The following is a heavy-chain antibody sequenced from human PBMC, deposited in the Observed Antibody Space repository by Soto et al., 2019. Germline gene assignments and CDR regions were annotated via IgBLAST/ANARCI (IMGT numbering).Heavy chain of an antibody. Sequence: VQLVESGGGLVQPGGSLRLSCAASGFTFRSYAIHWVRQAPGKGLEWVTVISYDGSNQYYADSVKGRFTISRDNSKNTLYLQMNSLRAEDTAVYYCARDLAATYYYYGMDVWGQGTTVTVSS. CDR3: ARDLAATYYYYGMDV. CDR1: GFTFRSYA. D-gene: IGHD6-13*01. J-gene: IGHJ6*02. CDR2: ISYDGSNQ. V-gene: IGHV3-30-3*01.